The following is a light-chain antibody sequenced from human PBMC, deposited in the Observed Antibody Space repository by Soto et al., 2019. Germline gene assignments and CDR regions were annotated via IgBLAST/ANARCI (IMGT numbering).Light chain of an antibody. V-gene: IGLV1-47*01. CDR3: AAWDDSLSVRV. J-gene: IGLJ2*01. Sequence: QSVLTQPPSASGSPGQGVTISCTGNSSDIGSNYVYWYQQFPGTTPRLLIYRNNQRPSWVPARFSGSKSGTSASLAISGLHSEDEADYFCAAWDDSLSVRVFGGGTKVTVL. CDR2: RNN. CDR1: SSDIGSNY.